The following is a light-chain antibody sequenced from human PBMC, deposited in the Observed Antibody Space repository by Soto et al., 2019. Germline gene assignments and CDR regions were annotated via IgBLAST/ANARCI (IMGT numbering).Light chain of an antibody. CDR1: SSNVGGNP. J-gene: IGLJ1*01. CDR3: ASWDDSLNGPV. CDR2: TNT. V-gene: IGLV1-44*01. Sequence: QSALPQPPSASGTPGQRVTISCSGSSSNVGGNPVNWYQHVPTTAPKLLIYTNTQRPSGVPDRFSGSKSGTSASLAISGLQSEDEADYYCASWDDSLNGPVFGTATSSPS.